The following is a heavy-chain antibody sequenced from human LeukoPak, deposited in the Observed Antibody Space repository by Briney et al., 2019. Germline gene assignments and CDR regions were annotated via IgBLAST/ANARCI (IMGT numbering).Heavy chain of an antibody. CDR3: AKSVATKNYYYYYMDV. J-gene: IGHJ6*03. Sequence: GGSLRLSCAASGFTFSSYGMHWFRQAPGKGLEWVAFIRYDGSNKYYADPVKGRFTISRDNSKNTLYLQMNSLRAEDTAVYYCAKSVATKNYYYYYMDVWGKGTTVTISS. CDR2: IRYDGSNK. CDR1: GFTFSSYG. V-gene: IGHV3-30*02. D-gene: IGHD5-12*01.